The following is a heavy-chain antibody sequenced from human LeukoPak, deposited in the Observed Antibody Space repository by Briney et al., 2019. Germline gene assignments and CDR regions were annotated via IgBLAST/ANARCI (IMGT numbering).Heavy chain of an antibody. Sequence: GASVKVSCKASGGTFSSYTISWVRQAPGQGLEWMGRIIPILGIANCAQKFQGRVTITADKSTSTAYMELSSLRSEDTAVYYCAKTHSPYCGGDCPFDYWGQGTLVTVSS. CDR1: GGTFSSYT. CDR3: AKTHSPYCGGDCPFDY. CDR2: IIPILGIA. D-gene: IGHD2-21*02. J-gene: IGHJ4*02. V-gene: IGHV1-69*02.